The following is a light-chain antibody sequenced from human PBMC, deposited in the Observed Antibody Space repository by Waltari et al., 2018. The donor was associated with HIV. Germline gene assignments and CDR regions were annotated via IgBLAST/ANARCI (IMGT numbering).Light chain of an antibody. Sequence: QSTLTQPRSVSGSPGQSVTISCTGTSSAVGRYDYVSWYQQHPGKAPKLIIYDVTTRPSGVPDRFSGSKSGNTASLTISGLQAGDESDFYCCSYAGGYTLVFGGGTKLTVL. J-gene: IGLJ2*01. CDR2: DVT. CDR1: SSAVGRYDY. CDR3: CSYAGGYTLV. V-gene: IGLV2-11*01.